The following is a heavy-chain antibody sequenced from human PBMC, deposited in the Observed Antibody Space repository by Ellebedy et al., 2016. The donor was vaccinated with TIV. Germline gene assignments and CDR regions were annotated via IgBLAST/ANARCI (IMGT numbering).Heavy chain of an antibody. CDR3: TKEKGTGGRCQDY. V-gene: IGHV3-30*02. Sequence: GESLKISCVASGFPFSSYGMHWVRLAPATGQERAAIIPDAGTDKHYADSVKVRFTISRDNSKNTLYLQMNSLRAEDSAVYYCTKEKGTGGRCQDYWGKGTLVTVAS. J-gene: IGHJ4*02. D-gene: IGHD2-15*01. CDR1: GFPFSSYG. CDR2: IPDAGTDK.